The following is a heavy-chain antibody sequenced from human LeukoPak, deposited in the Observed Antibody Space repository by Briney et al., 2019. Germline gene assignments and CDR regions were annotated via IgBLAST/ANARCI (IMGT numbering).Heavy chain of an antibody. V-gene: IGHV1-2*02. CDR1: GYTFTGYY. Sequence: ASVKVSCKASGYTFTGYYMHWVRQAPGQGLEWMGWINPNSGGTNYAQKFQGRVTMTGDRSISTAYMELSRPRSDDTAVYYCARVLAWGYGSGSYRLDYWGQGTLLTVSS. CDR2: INPNSGGT. CDR3: ARVLAWGYGSGSYRLDY. J-gene: IGHJ4*02. D-gene: IGHD3-10*01.